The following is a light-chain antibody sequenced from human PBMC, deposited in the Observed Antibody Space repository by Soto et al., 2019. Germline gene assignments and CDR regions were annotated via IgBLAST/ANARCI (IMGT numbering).Light chain of an antibody. CDR1: QSVSSSY. CDR2: GAS. J-gene: IGKJ2*01. Sequence: DIVLTQSPGTLSLSPGERATLSCRASQSVSSSYLDWYQQKPGQAPRLLIYGASSRATGIPDRFSGSGSGTDFTLTISRLEPEDFGVYYCQQYGTSPMSPFGQGTKLEIK. V-gene: IGKV3-20*01. CDR3: QQYGTSPMSP.